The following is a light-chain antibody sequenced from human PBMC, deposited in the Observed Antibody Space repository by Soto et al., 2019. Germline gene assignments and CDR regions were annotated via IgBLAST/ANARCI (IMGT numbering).Light chain of an antibody. CDR3: LQYNTWPWT. CDR1: QSFSRN. J-gene: IGKJ1*01. V-gene: IGKV3-15*01. Sequence: VMTQSPATLSVSPGERATLSCRASQSFSRNLAWYQQKPGQTPRLLIYGASTGASAIPVRFSGSGSGTEFTLTISSLQSEDFAVYYCLQYNTWPWTFGQGTEVEIK. CDR2: GAS.